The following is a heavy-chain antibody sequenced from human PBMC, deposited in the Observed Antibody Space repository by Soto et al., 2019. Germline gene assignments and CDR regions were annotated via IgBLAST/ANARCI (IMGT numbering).Heavy chain of an antibody. V-gene: IGHV4-30-2*06. CDR2: TYPSGST. CDR3: ARDWGGGSWNYYQSMGMDV. Sequence: QLQLQESGSRLMKPSQTLSLTCSVSGGSMSGRGYSWSWIRQLPGKGLEWIGNTYPSGSTSHNPSLKSRGTISIDKSRNQFSLRLTSVTAADTAIYYCARDWGGGSWNYYQSMGMDVWGRGTTVTVSS. J-gene: IGHJ6*02. D-gene: IGHD3-10*01. CDR1: GGSMSGRGYS.